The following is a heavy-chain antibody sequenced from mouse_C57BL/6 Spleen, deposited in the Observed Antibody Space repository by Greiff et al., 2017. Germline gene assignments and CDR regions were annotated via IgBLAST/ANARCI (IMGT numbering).Heavy chain of an antibody. V-gene: IGHV2-6*01. CDR1: GFSINSYG. CDR2: IWGVGST. CDR3: ASMRDWFAY. Sequence: QVQLKESGPGLVAPSQSLSITCTVSGFSINSYGVDWVRQSPGKGLEWLGVIWGVGSTNYNSALKSRLSISKDNSKCQVFLRRNSRQTDDTSMYYCASMRDWFAYWGQGTLVTVSA. J-gene: IGHJ3*01.